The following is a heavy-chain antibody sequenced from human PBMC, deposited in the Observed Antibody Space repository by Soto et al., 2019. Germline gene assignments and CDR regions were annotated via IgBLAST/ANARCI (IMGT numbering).Heavy chain of an antibody. J-gene: IGHJ4*02. CDR1: GFPFSIYA. CDR3: AKASCSSTSCYVDY. Sequence: PGGSLTLSCAASGFPFSIYAMSWVRQAPGKGLKWVSSIRDSGDITYYADSVTGRFTISRDNSKNTLYLQMNSLRAEDTAVYYCAKASCSSTSCYVDYWGQGTLVTVSS. V-gene: IGHV3-23*01. CDR2: IRDSGDIT. D-gene: IGHD2-2*01.